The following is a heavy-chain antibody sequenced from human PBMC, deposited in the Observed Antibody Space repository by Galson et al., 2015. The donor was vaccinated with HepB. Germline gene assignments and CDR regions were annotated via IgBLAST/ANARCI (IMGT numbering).Heavy chain of an antibody. V-gene: IGHV4-34*01. J-gene: IGHJ4*02. CDR1: GGSFSGYY. Sequence: SETLSLTCAVYGGSFSGYYWSWIRQPPGKGLEWIGEINHSGSTNYNPSLKSRVTISVDTSKNQFSLKLSSVTAADTAVYYCARGRRGYSYGYPDYWGQGILVTVSS. CDR2: INHSGST. CDR3: ARGRRGYSYGYPDY. D-gene: IGHD5-18*01.